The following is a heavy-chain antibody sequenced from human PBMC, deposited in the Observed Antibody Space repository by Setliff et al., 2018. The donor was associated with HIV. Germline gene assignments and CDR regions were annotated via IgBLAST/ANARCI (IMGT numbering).Heavy chain of an antibody. CDR1: GGTFSTYA. CDR3: ARNPRIAVAGTDYYYYMDV. V-gene: IGHV1-69*05. D-gene: IGHD6-19*01. J-gene: IGHJ6*03. Sequence: ASVKVSCKASGGTFSTYAISWVRQAPGQGLEWMGGIIPIFGTAKYAQKFQGRVTMTRDTSTSTVYMELSSLRSEDTAVYYCARNPRIAVAGTDYYYYMDVWGKGTTVTVSS. CDR2: IIPIFGTA.